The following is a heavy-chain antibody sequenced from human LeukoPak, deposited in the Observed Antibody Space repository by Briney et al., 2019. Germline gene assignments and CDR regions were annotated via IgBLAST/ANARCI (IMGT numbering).Heavy chain of an antibody. J-gene: IGHJ4*02. Sequence: ASVKVSCKASGGTFSSYAISWVRQAPGQGLKWMGRIIPIFGIANYAQKFQGRVTITADKSTSTAYMELSSLRSEDTAVYYCASFHDSGGYYYGAFDYWGQGTLVTVSS. CDR1: GGTFSSYA. CDR3: ASFHDSGGYYYGAFDY. CDR2: IIPIFGIA. V-gene: IGHV1-69*04. D-gene: IGHD3-22*01.